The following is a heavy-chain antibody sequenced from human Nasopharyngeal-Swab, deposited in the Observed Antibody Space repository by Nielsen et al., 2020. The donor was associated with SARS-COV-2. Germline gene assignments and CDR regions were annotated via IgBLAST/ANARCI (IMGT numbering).Heavy chain of an antibody. Sequence: ASVKVSCKASGYTFTSYAMHWVRQAPGQRLEWMGWVNAGNGNTKYSQKFQGRVTITRDTSASTAYMELSSLRSEDTAVYYCAREGTGVAGIWVHYYYYGMDVWAKGPRSPSP. CDR2: VNAGNGNT. CDR3: AREGTGVAGIWVHYYYYGMDV. J-gene: IGHJ6*02. CDR1: GYTFTSYA. V-gene: IGHV1-3*01. D-gene: IGHD6-19*01.